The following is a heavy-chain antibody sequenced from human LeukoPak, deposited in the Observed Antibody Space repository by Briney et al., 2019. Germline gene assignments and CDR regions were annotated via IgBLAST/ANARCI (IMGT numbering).Heavy chain of an antibody. Sequence: GGSLRLSCAASGFIFSNAWMNWVRQAPGKGLEWVSSISSSSSYIYYADSVKGRFTISRDNAKNSLYLQMNSLRAEDTAVYYCARGSGDVAAAGFHIYYYGMDVWGQGTTVTVSS. CDR2: ISSSSSYI. D-gene: IGHD6-13*01. CDR1: GFIFSNAW. V-gene: IGHV3-21*01. J-gene: IGHJ6*02. CDR3: ARGSGDVAAAGFHIYYYGMDV.